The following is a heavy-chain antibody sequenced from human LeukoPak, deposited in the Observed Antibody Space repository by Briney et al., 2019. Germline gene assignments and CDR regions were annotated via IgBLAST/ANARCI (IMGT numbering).Heavy chain of an antibody. CDR3: TREKQKGGTPFDY. V-gene: IGHV3-30*04. J-gene: IGHJ4*02. Sequence: PGGSLRLSCVASGFTFTGHSMHWVRQAPGKGLEWVAVVADDEKTIFYADSLKGRFTVSRDNSKNTVYLQMNSLRDEDTAVYYCTREKQKGGTPFDYWGQGSLVTVSS. CDR2: VADDEKTI. D-gene: IGHD1-26*01. CDR1: GFTFTGHS.